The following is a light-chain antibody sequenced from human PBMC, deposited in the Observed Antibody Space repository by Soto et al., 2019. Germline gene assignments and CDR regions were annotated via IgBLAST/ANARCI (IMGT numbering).Light chain of an antibody. CDR2: DAS. J-gene: IGKJ4*01. V-gene: IGKV1-5*01. CDR1: QSISNW. CDR3: QQYNTYPLT. Sequence: DIQMTQSPFTVSASVGARVTITCRASQSISNWLAWYHQTPGKAPKLLIFDASSLQSGVPSRFSGSGSGTEFTLTITSLQADDFGTYFCQQYNTYPLTFGGGTKVDIK.